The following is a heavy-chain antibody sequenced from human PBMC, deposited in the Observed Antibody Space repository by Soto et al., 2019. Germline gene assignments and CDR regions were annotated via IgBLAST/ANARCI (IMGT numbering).Heavy chain of an antibody. V-gene: IGHV3-7*01. Sequence: LRLSCAASGFTFSNYWMSWVRQAPGKGLEWVANIKQDGSEKNYKDSVKGRLTVSRDNAKNSLSLQMNSLRAEDTAVYYCARRATTSAGYFDLWGRGTLVTVSS. CDR2: IKQDGSEK. J-gene: IGHJ2*01. D-gene: IGHD1-26*01. CDR1: GFTFSNYW. CDR3: ARRATTSAGYFDL.